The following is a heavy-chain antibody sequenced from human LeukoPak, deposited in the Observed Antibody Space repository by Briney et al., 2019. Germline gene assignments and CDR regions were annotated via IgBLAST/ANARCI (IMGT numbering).Heavy chain of an antibody. V-gene: IGHV4-34*01. D-gene: IGHD1-26*01. CDR2: INHSGST. CDR3: ARGRSVGATRLGY. Sequence: SETLSLTCAVYGGSFSGYYWSWIRQPPGKGLEWIGEINHSGSTNYNPSLKSRVTTSVDTSKNQFSLKLSSVTAADTAVYYCARGRSVGATRLGYWGQGTLVTVSS. CDR1: GGSFSGYY. J-gene: IGHJ4*02.